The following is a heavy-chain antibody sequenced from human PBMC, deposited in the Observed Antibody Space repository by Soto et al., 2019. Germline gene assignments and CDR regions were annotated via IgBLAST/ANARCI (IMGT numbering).Heavy chain of an antibody. CDR3: AREDITIFGVVISGYFDY. J-gene: IGHJ4*02. CDR2: IIPIFGTA. CDR1: GGTFSSYA. V-gene: IGHV1-69*01. Sequence: QVQLVQSGAEVKKPGSSVKVSCKASGGTFSSYAISWVRQAPGQGLEWMGGIIPIFGTANYAQKFQGRVTITADESTSTAYMELSSLRSEETAVYYCAREDITIFGVVISGYFDYWGQGTLVTVSS. D-gene: IGHD3-3*01.